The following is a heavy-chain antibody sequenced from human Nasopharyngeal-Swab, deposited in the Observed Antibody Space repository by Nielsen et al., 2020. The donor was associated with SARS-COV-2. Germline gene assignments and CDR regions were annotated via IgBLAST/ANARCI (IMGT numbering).Heavy chain of an antibody. D-gene: IGHD1-26*01. V-gene: IGHV3-49*04. CDR2: IRSKAYGGTT. CDR3: TRVGSYYYFDY. J-gene: IGHJ4*02. Sequence: GESLKISCAASGFTFTDIWMSWVRQAPGKGLEWVGLIRSKAYGGTTEYAASVKGRFTISRDDSKSIAYLQMNSLKTEDTAVYYCTRVGSYYYFDYWGQGTLVTVSS. CDR1: GFTFTDIW.